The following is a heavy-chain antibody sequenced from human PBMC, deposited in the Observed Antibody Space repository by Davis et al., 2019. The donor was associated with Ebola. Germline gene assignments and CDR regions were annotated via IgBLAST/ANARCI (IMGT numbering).Heavy chain of an antibody. J-gene: IGHJ4*02. CDR1: GYIFSNYD. CDR3: ARDGIVVAALDY. D-gene: IGHD3-22*01. V-gene: IGHV1-69*06. CDR2: IIPIFGTA. Sequence: SVKVSCKASGYIFSNYDINWVRQAPGQGLEWMGGIIPIFGTANYAQKFQGRVTITADKSTSTAYMELSSLRSEDTAVYYCARDGIVVAALDYWGQGTLVTVSS.